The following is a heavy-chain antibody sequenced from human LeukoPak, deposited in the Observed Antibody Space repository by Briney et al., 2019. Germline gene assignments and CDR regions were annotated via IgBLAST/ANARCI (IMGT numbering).Heavy chain of an antibody. J-gene: IGHJ6*03. CDR2: IYTSGST. D-gene: IGHD6-13*01. CDR1: GGSISSYY. CDR3: ARASSWSPGYYYMDV. Sequence: SETLSLTCTVSGGSISSYYWSWIRQPAGKGLGWIGRIYTSGSTNYNPSLKSRVTMSVDTSKNQFSLKLSSVTAADTAVYYCARASSWSPGYYYMDVWGKGTTVTVSS. V-gene: IGHV4-4*07.